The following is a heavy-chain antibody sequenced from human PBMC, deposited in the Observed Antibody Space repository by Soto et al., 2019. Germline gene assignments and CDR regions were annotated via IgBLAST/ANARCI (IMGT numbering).Heavy chain of an antibody. D-gene: IGHD3-9*01. CDR2: IWYDGSNK. Sequence: GGSLRLSCAASGFTFSSYGMHWVRQAPGKGLEWVAVIWYDGSNKYYADSVKGRFTISRDNSKNTLYLQMNSLRAEDTAVYYCARDAYDILTGYYPRNDNWFDPWGQGTLVTVSS. CDR1: GFTFSSYG. J-gene: IGHJ5*02. V-gene: IGHV3-33*01. CDR3: ARDAYDILTGYYPRNDNWFDP.